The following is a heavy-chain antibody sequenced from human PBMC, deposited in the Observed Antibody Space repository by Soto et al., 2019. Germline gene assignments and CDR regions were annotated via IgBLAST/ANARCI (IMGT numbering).Heavy chain of an antibody. D-gene: IGHD3-22*01. Sequence: QVQLQESGPGLVTPLQTLSLTCTVSGGSINGGSYYWSRIRQHPGKGLEWIGYISDSGSTYYNPSLWTRATISVDTSKNQFSLKLNSVTAADTAVYYCARRENYRDTSGYYGFFDYWGQGTLVTVSS. CDR3: ARRENYRDTSGYYGFFDY. V-gene: IGHV4-31*03. J-gene: IGHJ4*02. CDR1: GGSINGGSYY. CDR2: ISDSGST.